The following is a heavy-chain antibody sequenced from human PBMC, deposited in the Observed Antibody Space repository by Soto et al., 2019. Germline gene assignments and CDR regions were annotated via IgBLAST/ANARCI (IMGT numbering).Heavy chain of an antibody. V-gene: IGHV3-23*01. Sequence: GGSLRLSCVASGFTFSTYAMSWVRQAPGKGLEWVSGIGGNGGTTRYADPVKGRFTISRDNSKNTLYLQMNSLRVEDTDVYYCAKTLYGGCDYWGRRTPVTVYS. CDR1: GFTFSTYA. D-gene: IGHD5-12*01. CDR3: AKTLYGGCDY. J-gene: IGHJ4*02. CDR2: IGGNGGTT.